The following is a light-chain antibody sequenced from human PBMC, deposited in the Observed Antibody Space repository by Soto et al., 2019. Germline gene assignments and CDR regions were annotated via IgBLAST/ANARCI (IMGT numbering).Light chain of an antibody. CDR3: QSWDSSTGVV. J-gene: IGLJ2*01. V-gene: IGLV3-1*01. CDR2: HDS. CDR1: KLGDKY. Sequence: SYELTQPPSVSVSPGQTASLTCSGDKLGDKYACWYQQKPGQSPVLVIDHDSKRPSGIPERFSGSNSGNTATLTISGTQAMDEADYYCQSWDSSTGVVFGGGTKVTVL.